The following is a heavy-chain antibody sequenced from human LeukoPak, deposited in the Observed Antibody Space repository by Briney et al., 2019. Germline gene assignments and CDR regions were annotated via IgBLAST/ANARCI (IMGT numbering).Heavy chain of an antibody. J-gene: IGHJ4*02. Sequence: ASVKVSCKASGYTFTSYDFNWVRQATGQRPEWMGWMSPNSGDTGYAQKFQGRVTITADESTSTAYMELSSLRSEDTAVYYCARVLGYYGSSAPDYWGQGTLVTVSS. CDR1: GYTFTSYD. CDR3: ARVLGYYGSSAPDY. D-gene: IGHD3-10*01. CDR2: MSPNSGDT. V-gene: IGHV1-8*01.